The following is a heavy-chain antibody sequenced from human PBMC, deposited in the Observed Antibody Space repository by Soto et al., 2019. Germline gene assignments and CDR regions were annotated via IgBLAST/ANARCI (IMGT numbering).Heavy chain of an antibody. CDR3: ARSEATGLDY. J-gene: IGHJ4*02. V-gene: IGHV4-59*12. CDR2: IYYSGST. Sequence: SETLSLTCTVSGDSISTYYWSWIRQPPGKGLEWIGYIYYSGSTNYNPSLQSRVTISVDKSKNHFSLKLSSVTAADTAVYYCARSEATGLDYWGQGTLVTVSS. D-gene: IGHD1-26*01. CDR1: GDSISTYY.